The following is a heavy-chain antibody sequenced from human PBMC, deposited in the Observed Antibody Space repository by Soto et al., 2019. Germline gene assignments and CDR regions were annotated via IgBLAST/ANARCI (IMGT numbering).Heavy chain of an antibody. CDR1: GFIFSSYE. Sequence: PGGSLRLSCAVSGFIFSSYEMNWVRQAPGKGLEWVSYISSSGSNIYYADSLKGRFIISRDNPKNSLFLQMNSLRVEDTGLYYCARVYSSSSGRAMDVWGQGTTVTVSS. D-gene: IGHD3-10*01. V-gene: IGHV3-48*03. CDR3: ARVYSSSSGRAMDV. CDR2: ISSSGSNI. J-gene: IGHJ6*02.